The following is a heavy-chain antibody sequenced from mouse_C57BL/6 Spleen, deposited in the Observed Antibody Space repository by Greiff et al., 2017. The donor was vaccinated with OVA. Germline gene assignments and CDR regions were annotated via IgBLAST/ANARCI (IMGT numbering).Heavy chain of an antibody. J-gene: IGHJ4*01. V-gene: IGHV1-54*01. D-gene: IGHD3-2*02. CDR2: INPGSGGT. CDR3: ARVAQATYYYAMDY. CDR1: GYAFTNYL. Sequence: VQLVESGAELVRPGTSVKVSCKASGYAFTNYLIEWVKQRPGQGLEWIGVINPGSGGTNYNEKFKGKATLTADKSSSTAYMQLSSLTSEDSAVYFCARVAQATYYYAMDYWGQGTSVTVSS.